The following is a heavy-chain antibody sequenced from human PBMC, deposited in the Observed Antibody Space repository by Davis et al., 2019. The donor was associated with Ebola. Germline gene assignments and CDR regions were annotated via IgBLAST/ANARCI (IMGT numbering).Heavy chain of an antibody. CDR1: GYSFSNHW. Sequence: GGSLRLSCKGSGYSFSNHWIGWVRQKPGKGLEWMGIIDPGDSDTRYSPSFQGQVTISADKSISTAYLQWSSLKASDSAIYYCARHAGRVFFYYGMDVWGQGTTVTVSS. V-gene: IGHV5-51*01. CDR3: ARHAGRVFFYYGMDV. J-gene: IGHJ6*02. CDR2: IDPGDSDT. D-gene: IGHD3-3*01.